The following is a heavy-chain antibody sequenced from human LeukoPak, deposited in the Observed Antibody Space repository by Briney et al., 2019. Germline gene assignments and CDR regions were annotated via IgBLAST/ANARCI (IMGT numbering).Heavy chain of an antibody. D-gene: IGHD1-26*01. Sequence: PGGSLRLSCAASGFTFSSYAMSWVRQAPGKGLEWVSAISGSGSRYYADSVKGRFTISRDNSKNTLYLQMNSLKAEDTAVYYCAEGLQWELPFDYWGQGTLVTVSS. CDR3: AEGLQWELPFDY. V-gene: IGHV3-23*01. CDR2: ISGSGSR. CDR1: GFTFSSYA. J-gene: IGHJ4*02.